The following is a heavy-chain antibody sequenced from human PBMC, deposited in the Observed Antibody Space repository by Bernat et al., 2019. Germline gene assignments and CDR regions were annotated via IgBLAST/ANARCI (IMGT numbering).Heavy chain of an antibody. CDR2: IWYDGSNK. Sequence: QVQLVESGGGVVQPGRSLRLSCAASGFTFSSYGMHWVRQAPGKGLEWVAVIWYDGSNKYYADSVKGRFTISRDNSKNTLYLQMNSLRAEDTAVYYCARDATWFEQNYFDYWGQGTLVTVSS. J-gene: IGHJ4*02. CDR3: ARDATWFEQNYFDY. D-gene: IGHD3-10*01. CDR1: GFTFSSYG. V-gene: IGHV3-33*01.